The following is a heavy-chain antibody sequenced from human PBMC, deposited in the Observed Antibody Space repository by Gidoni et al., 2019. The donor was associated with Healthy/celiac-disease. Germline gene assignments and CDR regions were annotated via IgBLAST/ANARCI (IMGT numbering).Heavy chain of an antibody. CDR1: GVTFSSYA. CDR3: AKVDSPGFGASSLDY. V-gene: IGHV3-23*01. J-gene: IGHJ4*02. CDR2: ISGSGGST. D-gene: IGHD3-10*01. Sequence: EVQLLESGGGLVQPGGSLRLSCAASGVTFSSYAMSWVRQAPGKGLEWVSAISGSGGSTYYADSVKGRFTISRDNSKNTLYLQMNSLRAEDTAVYYCAKVDSPGFGASSLDYWGQGTLVTVSS.